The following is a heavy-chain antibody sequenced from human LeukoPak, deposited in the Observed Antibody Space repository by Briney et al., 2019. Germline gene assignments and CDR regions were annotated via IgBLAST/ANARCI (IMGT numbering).Heavy chain of an antibody. CDR2: ISGSGGSK. D-gene: IGHD1-26*01. CDR3: AKVGGSVVY. Sequence: GGSLRLSCAASGITLTSYAMSWVRQAPGKGLEWVSSISGSGGSKYYADSVKGRFTISRDNSKNTLYLQMNSLRVEDTAVYYCAKVGGSVVYWGQGTLVTVSS. CDR1: GITLTSYA. V-gene: IGHV3-23*01. J-gene: IGHJ4*02.